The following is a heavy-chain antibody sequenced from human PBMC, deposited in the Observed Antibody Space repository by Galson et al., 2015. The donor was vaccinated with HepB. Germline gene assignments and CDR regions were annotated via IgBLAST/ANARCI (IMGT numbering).Heavy chain of an antibody. CDR1: GFSFSTYA. J-gene: IGHJ6*04. V-gene: IGHV3-64*01. CDR3: TRWDCGSDRNRCYEGV. Sequence: LRLACAASGFSFSTYAMHWVRQAPGKELLYVSSISQIGDYKYYGNSVRGRFTISRVNSENTLYLHMGSLTAEDTAVYYCTRWDCGSDRNRCYEGVWGKGTTVTVSS. CDR2: ISQIGDYK. D-gene: IGHD2-21*02.